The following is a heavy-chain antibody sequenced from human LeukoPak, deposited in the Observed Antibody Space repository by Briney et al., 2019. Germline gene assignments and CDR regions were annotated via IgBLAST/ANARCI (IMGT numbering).Heavy chain of an antibody. Sequence: SETLSLTCSVAGDSISDYYYNWIRQAPGKGLEWIGYLYASGATKSNPSLKSRVTMSVDASKNQFTLSLNSVTTADTAVYYCAREVVWKPFSHGVDVWGQGTTVIVSS. CDR3: AREVVWKPFSHGVDV. V-gene: IGHV4-59*01. J-gene: IGHJ6*02. D-gene: IGHD2-8*02. CDR2: LYASGAT. CDR1: GDSISDYY.